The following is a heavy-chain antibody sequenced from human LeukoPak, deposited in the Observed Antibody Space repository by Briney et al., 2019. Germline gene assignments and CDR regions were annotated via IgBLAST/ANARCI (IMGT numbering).Heavy chain of an antibody. CDR3: ARGRPLEWPIDY. CDR2: IYYRGST. CDR1: GGSISSSSYY. Sequence: PSETLSLTCTVSGGSISSSSYYWGWIRQPPGKGLDWIGSIYYRGSTYYNPSLKSRVTISVDTSKNQFSLKLSSVTAADTAVYYCARGRPLEWPIDYWGQGTLVTVSS. J-gene: IGHJ4*02. V-gene: IGHV4-39*07. D-gene: IGHD3-3*01.